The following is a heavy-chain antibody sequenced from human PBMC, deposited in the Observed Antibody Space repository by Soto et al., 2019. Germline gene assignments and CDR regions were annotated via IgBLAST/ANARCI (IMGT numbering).Heavy chain of an antibody. CDR2: ISRGGDT. CDR3: ARENWTDDYESFIDF. V-gene: IGHV4-34*02. D-gene: IGHD3-22*01. Sequence: QVQLQQWGAGLLKPSETLSLTCAVYGGSLSGYFWSWIRQPPGRGLEWIGEISRGGDTNYKSSLKSRLSISVDTSKNQFSLNLKSVTAADTAVYCCARENWTDDYESFIDFWGQGTLVTVSS. J-gene: IGHJ4*02. CDR1: GGSLSGYF.